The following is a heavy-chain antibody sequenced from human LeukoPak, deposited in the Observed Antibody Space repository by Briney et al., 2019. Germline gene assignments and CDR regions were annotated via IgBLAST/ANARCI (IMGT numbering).Heavy chain of an antibody. V-gene: IGHV1-18*01. Sequence: ASVKVSCKASGYTFTSYGISWVRQAPGQGLEWMGWISAYNGNTNYAQKLQGRVTMTTDTSTSTAYMELRSLRSDDTAVYYCAVNFWSGYYPYYYGMDVWGRGTTVTVSS. J-gene: IGHJ6*02. CDR3: AVNFWSGYYPYYYGMDV. CDR1: GYTFTSYG. D-gene: IGHD3-3*01. CDR2: ISAYNGNT.